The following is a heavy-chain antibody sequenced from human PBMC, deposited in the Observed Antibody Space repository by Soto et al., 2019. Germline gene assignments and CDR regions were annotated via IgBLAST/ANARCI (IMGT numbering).Heavy chain of an antibody. V-gene: IGHV3-15*07. J-gene: IGHJ3*02. CDR1: SVSNAW. CDR3: TTDLLPYYYDSSAHAFDI. D-gene: IGHD3-22*01. Sequence: SVSNAWMNWVRQAPGKGLEWVGRIKSKTDGGTTDYAAPVKGRFTISRDDSKNTLYLQMNSLKTEDTAVYYCTTDLLPYYYDSSAHAFDIWGQGTMVTVSS. CDR2: IKSKTDGGTT.